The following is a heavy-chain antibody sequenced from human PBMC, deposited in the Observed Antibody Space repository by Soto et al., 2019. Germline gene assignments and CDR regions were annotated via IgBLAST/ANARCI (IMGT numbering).Heavy chain of an antibody. V-gene: IGHV5-10-1*01. CDR2: IEPSDSYT. CDR1: GYSFINYW. J-gene: IGHJ6*02. D-gene: IGHD6-13*01. CDR3: ARTSAAGKYYYGMDV. Sequence: GESLKISCQGSGYSFINYWISWVRQMPGKGLEWMGRIEPSDSYTNYSPSFQGHVTISADKSISTAYLQWSSLKASDTAMYYCARTSAAGKYYYGMDVWGQGTTVTVSS.